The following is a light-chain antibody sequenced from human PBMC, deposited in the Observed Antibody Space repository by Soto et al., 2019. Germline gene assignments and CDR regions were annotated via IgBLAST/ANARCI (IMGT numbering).Light chain of an antibody. CDR2: WAS. CDR1: QSVLYSSNNKNY. V-gene: IGKV4-1*01. J-gene: IGKJ4*01. CDR3: QQYFDVPFT. Sequence: DIVMTQSPDSLAVSLGERATINCKSSQSVLYSSNNKNYLAWYQQKPGQPPKLLIYWASTRESGVPDRFSGSGSGTDFTLTISSLEAEDVAFYWCQQYFDVPFTFGGGTKVDIK.